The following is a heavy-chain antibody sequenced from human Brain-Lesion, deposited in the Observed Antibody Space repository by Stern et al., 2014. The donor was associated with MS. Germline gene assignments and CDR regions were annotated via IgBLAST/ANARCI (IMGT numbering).Heavy chain of an antibody. D-gene: IGHD3-3*01. CDR1: GYIFTGYY. Sequence: AQLVESGAEVKKPGASVKVSCKTSGYIFTGYYIHWVRQAPGQGLEWMAWINPNTGGTKYAKKFQGRVTMSRDTSISTAYVELSSLTSDDTAVYYCARDQRGITIFGVVTDYYYLGMDVWGQGTTVTVSS. CDR3: ARDQRGITIFGVVTDYYYLGMDV. V-gene: IGHV1-2*02. J-gene: IGHJ6*02. CDR2: INPNTGGT.